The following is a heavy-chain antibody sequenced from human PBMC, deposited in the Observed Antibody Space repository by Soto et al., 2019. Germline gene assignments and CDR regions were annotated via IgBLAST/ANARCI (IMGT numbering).Heavy chain of an antibody. D-gene: IGHD1-26*01. CDR2: IIPILGSA. CDR3: ARFKVGTTTDYYYGMDV. V-gene: IGHV1-69*13. Sequence: ASVKVSCKASGDTFSNYAICWVRQAPGQGLEWIGGIIPILGSANYAQKFQGRVTISADGSTNTANLELSSLRSEDTAVYYCARFKVGTTTDYYYGMDVWGQGTTVTVSS. CDR1: GDTFSNYA. J-gene: IGHJ6*02.